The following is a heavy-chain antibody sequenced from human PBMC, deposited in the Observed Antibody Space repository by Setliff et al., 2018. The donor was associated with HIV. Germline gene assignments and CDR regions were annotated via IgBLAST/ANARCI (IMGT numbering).Heavy chain of an antibody. V-gene: IGHV2-70*19. D-gene: IGHD3-16*01. J-gene: IGHJ4*02. Sequence: SGPTLVNPTQPVTLTCSFSGFSISTNGVSVSWVRRPPGRALDWLARIDWDGETHYTTSLKTRLTISKDTTNNRVVLTMTNMDPVDTATYFCARMGGDLTHFAYWGPGTLVTVSS. CDR3: ARMGGDLTHFAY. CDR1: GFSISTNGVS. CDR2: IDWDGET.